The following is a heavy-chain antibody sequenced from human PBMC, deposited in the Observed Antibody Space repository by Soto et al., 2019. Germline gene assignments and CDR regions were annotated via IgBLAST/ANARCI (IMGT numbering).Heavy chain of an antibody. CDR3: ATYVPDKLAVAGTSDAFDI. V-gene: IGHV4-59*01. CDR1: GGSISSYY. D-gene: IGHD6-19*01. CDR2: IYYSGST. J-gene: IGHJ3*02. Sequence: PSETLSLTCTVSGGSISSYYWSWIRQPPGKGLEWIADIYYSGSTNYSPSLKSRVTISVDTSKNQFSLSLSSVTAADTAVYFCATYVPDKLAVAGTSDAFDIWGQGTMVTVSS.